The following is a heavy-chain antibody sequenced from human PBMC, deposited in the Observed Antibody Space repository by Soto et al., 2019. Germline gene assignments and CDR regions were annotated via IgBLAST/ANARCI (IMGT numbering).Heavy chain of an antibody. D-gene: IGHD3-10*01. J-gene: IGHJ4*02. CDR2: IIPIFGTA. V-gene: IGHV1-69*06. CDR1: GGTFSSYA. CDR3: ARVLMVRGVIPRYFDY. Sequence: ASVNVSCKASGGTFSSYAISWARQAPGQGLEWMGGIIPIFGTANYAQKFQGRVTITADKSTSTAYMELSSLRSEDTAVYYCARVLMVRGVIPRYFDYWGQGTLVTVSS.